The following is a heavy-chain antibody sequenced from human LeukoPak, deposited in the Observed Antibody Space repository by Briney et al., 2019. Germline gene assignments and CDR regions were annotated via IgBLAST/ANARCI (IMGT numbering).Heavy chain of an antibody. CDR3: AKGDCSSTSCYKSDAFDI. J-gene: IGHJ3*02. CDR1: GFTFSSYA. V-gene: IGHV3-23*01. CDR2: ISGSGVTT. D-gene: IGHD2-2*02. Sequence: PGGSLRLSCAASGFTFSSYAMSWVRQAPGKGLEWVSVISGSGVTTYYADSVKGRFTISRDNSKNTLYLQMNSLRAEDTAVYYCAKGDCSSTSCYKSDAFDIWGQGTMVTVSS.